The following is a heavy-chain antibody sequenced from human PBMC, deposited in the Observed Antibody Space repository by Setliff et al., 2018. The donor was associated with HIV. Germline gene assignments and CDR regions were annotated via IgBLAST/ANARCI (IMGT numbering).Heavy chain of an antibody. CDR3: ARAGAVETTHFDY. D-gene: IGHD1-7*01. CDR1: GYTFSGYH. Sequence: GASVKVSCKASGYTFSGYHMYWVRQAPGQGLEWMGRINPDSGDTKYTQKFEGRVTMTSDTSISTVYMELSSLRSDDTAVYYCARAGAVETTHFDYWGQGALVTVSS. CDR2: INPDSGDT. J-gene: IGHJ4*02. V-gene: IGHV1-2*06.